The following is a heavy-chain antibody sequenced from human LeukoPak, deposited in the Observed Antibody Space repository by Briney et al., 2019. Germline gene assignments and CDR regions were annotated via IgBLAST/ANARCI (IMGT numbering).Heavy chain of an antibody. Sequence: PGGSLRLSCAASGFTFSSYAMSWVRQAPGKGLEWVSAISGSGGSTYYADSVKGRFTISRDNSKNTLYLQMNSLRAEDTAVYYCAKDIPHTLRVAGTGNYYGMDVWGQGTTVTVSS. J-gene: IGHJ6*02. CDR2: ISGSGGST. V-gene: IGHV3-23*01. CDR3: AKDIPHTLRVAGTGNYYGMDV. CDR1: GFTFSSYA. D-gene: IGHD6-19*01.